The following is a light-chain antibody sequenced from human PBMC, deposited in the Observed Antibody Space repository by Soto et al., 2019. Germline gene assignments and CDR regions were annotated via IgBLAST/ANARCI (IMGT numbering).Light chain of an antibody. J-gene: IGKJ4*01. CDR2: AAS. Sequence: DIQATQSPSSVSASVGDRVTITCRASQGLVNWLAWYQQKPGKAPKLLIYAASSFQSGVPSRFSGSGAGTDYTLTSSSPQPEDFATYYCQQTSSFPLTFGGGTKVEIK. CDR3: QQTSSFPLT. V-gene: IGKV1-12*01. CDR1: QGLVNW.